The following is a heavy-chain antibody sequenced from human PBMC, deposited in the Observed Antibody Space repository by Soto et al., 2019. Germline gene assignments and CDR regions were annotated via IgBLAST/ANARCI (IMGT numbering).Heavy chain of an antibody. J-gene: IGHJ5*02. CDR2: IYHSVST. CDR1: GASISSTHW. CDR3: ATRPPPIVVTGLPIPT. D-gene: IGHD2-15*01. V-gene: IGHV4-4*02. Sequence: QVFLQQSGPGLVKPSGTLSLTCSVSGASISSTHWWTLVRQPPGKGLEWIGEIYHSVSTTYNPSLKCQMTITVDNSNNPFSLKLSSVTASGAAVYYSATRPPPIVVTGLPIPTWGQGTLVAVSS.